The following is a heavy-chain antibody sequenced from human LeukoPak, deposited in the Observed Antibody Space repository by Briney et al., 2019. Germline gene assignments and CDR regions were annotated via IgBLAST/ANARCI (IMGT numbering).Heavy chain of an antibody. V-gene: IGHV3-23*01. CDR3: AKDPWILDYMDV. J-gene: IGHJ6*03. CDR1: GFTFSSYA. Sequence: GGSLRLSCAASGFTFSSYAMSWVRQAPGKGLEWVSSISGSASSTFYADSVKGRFTISRDNSKNTLYLQMNSLRAEDTAVYYCAKDPWILDYMDVWGKGTTVTVSS. CDR2: ISGSASST. D-gene: IGHD2-2*03.